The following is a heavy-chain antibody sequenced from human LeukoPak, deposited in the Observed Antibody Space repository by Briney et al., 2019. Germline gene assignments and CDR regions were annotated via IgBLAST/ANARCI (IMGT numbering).Heavy chain of an antibody. D-gene: IGHD4/OR15-4a*01. CDR1: GFTFRDYW. CDR2: IKADGSQT. Sequence: GGSLRLSCEASGFTFRDYWMTWVRQAPGKGLEWVANIKADGSQTYYMKSLKGRVTVSRDNVRISLLLHLGSLRADDTAVYYCARASLGGRDYHLDSWGQGTLVTVSS. J-gene: IGHJ4*02. CDR3: ARASLGGRDYHLDS. V-gene: IGHV3-7*01.